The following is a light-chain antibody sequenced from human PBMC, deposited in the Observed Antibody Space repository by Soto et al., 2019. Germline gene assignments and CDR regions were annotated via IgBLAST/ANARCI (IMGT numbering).Light chain of an antibody. J-gene: IGKJ4*01. CDR2: HAS. V-gene: IGKV3-11*01. CDR3: QQRRDRPLLT. Sequence: EIVLTQSPATLSLSPGERATLSCRASESVSTYLAWYQHKPGQAPRLLINHASNRATGIPDRFSGSRSGTDFTLIISGLEPEDFAVYYCQQRRDRPLLTFGGGTKVEIK. CDR1: ESVSTY.